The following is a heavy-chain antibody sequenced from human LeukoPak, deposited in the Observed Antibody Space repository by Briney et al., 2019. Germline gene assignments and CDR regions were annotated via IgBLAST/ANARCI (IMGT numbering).Heavy chain of an antibody. CDR1: GFTFSSYG. J-gene: IGHJ6*03. CDR3: ARDPSHDYGSGVNFSYYMDV. CDR2: INHSGST. D-gene: IGHD4-17*01. V-gene: IGHV4-34*01. Sequence: LRLSCAASGFTFSSYGMSWVRQPPGKGLEWIGEINHSGSTNYNPSLKSRVTISVDTSKNQFSLKLSSVTAADTAVYYCARDPSHDYGSGVNFSYYMDVWGVGTTVTVSS.